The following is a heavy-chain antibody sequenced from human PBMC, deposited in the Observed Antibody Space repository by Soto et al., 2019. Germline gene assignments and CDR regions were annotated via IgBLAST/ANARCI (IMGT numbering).Heavy chain of an antibody. D-gene: IGHD4-17*01. CDR1: GGTFSSHT. J-gene: IGHJ2*01. CDR2: IIPALGTA. V-gene: IGHV1-69*08. Sequence: QDQLVQSGAEVKKPGSSVKVSCKASGGTFSSHTFSWVRQAPGQGLEWMGRIIPALGTATYAQKFQGRVTIPAAESATKVYMELNRLRSEHTAVYYCARPDFGDYWYFDLWGRGTLVTVSS. CDR3: ARPDFGDYWYFDL.